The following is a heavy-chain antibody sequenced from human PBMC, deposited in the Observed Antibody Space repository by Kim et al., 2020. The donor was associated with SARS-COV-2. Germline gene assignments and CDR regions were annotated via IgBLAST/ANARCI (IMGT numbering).Heavy chain of an antibody. CDR1: EFIFTGSA. CDR3: GDRGDLGGAGDY. V-gene: IGHV3-73*01. CDR2: IRSKIKNYAT. D-gene: IGHD3-10*01. Sequence: GGSLRLSCAASEFIFTGSAMQWVRQASGKGLEWVGRIRSKIKNYATSYAASVKGRFTISRDDSKNTAYLQMDSLKTEDTAVYYCGDRGDLGGAGDYWGQGTLVTVS. J-gene: IGHJ4*02.